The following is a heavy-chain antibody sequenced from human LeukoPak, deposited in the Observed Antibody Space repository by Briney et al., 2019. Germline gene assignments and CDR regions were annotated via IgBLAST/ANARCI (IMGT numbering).Heavy chain of an antibody. Sequence: GGSLRLSCAASGFTFSSYSMNWVRQAPGKGLEWVSSISSSSSYIYYADSVKGRFTISRDNAKNSLYLQMNSLRAEDTAVYYWARDTRTYYYDSSGYYYDYWGQGTLVTVSS. V-gene: IGHV3-21*01. CDR2: ISSSSSYI. CDR1: GFTFSSYS. D-gene: IGHD3-22*01. CDR3: ARDTRTYYYDSSGYYYDY. J-gene: IGHJ4*02.